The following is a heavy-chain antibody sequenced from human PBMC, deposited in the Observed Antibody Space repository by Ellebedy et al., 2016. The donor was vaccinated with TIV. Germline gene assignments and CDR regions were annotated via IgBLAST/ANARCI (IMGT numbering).Heavy chain of an antibody. Sequence: AASVKVSCKASGYTFTAYYIHWVRQAPGQGLEWMGWINPSSGATNYAQKFQGRVSVARDTSITTASMELSRLTSDDTAVYYWARGRRLDFDTKGVGDFDSWGQGTLVTVST. D-gene: IGHD4/OR15-4a*01. J-gene: IGHJ4*02. CDR1: GYTFTAYY. CDR2: INPSSGAT. CDR3: ARGRRLDFDTKGVGDFDS. V-gene: IGHV1-2*02.